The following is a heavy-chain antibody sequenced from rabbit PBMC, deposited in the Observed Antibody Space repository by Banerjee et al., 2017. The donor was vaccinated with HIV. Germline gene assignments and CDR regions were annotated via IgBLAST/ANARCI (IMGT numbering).Heavy chain of an antibody. J-gene: IGHJ4*01. CDR1: GIDFSSYYY. V-gene: IGHV1S43*01. CDR3: ARTASSSYYTGLYFNL. CDR2: IYTSSGST. Sequence: QQQLEESGGGLVKPGGTLTLTCKASGIDFSSYYYMCWVRQAPGKGLELIACIYTSSGSTYYASWAKGRFTITRSTSLNTVTLQMTSLTAADTATCFCARTASSSYYTGLYFNLWGPGTLVTVS. D-gene: IGHD8-1*01.